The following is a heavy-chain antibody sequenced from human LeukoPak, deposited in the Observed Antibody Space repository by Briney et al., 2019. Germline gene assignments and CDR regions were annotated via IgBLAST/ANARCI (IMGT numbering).Heavy chain of an antibody. CDR2: IIPIFGTA. D-gene: IGHD3-10*01. Sequence: ASVKVSCKASGGTFSSYAISWVRQAPGQGLEWMGGIIPIFGTANYAQKFQGRVTITADESTSTAYMELSSLRSEDTAVYYCARELFGSGSSKYYYMDVWGKGTTVTISS. V-gene: IGHV1-69*13. CDR3: ARELFGSGSSKYYYMDV. J-gene: IGHJ6*03. CDR1: GGTFSSYA.